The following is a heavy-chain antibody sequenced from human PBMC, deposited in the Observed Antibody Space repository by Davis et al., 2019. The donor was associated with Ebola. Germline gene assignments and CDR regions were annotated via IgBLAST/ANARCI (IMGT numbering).Heavy chain of an antibody. D-gene: IGHD3-10*02. V-gene: IGHV3-15*01. CDR3: TTDYRFTMSLPGY. CDR2: IKSKTDGGTT. Sequence: PGGPLRLPCAASGFTFRTAWFSWVPQAQQKGLEWVGRIKSKTDGGTTDYAAPVKGRFTISRDDSKNTRYLQMNSLKTEETAVYYCTTDYRFTMSLPGYWGQGTLVTVSS. CDR1: GFTFRTAW. J-gene: IGHJ4*02.